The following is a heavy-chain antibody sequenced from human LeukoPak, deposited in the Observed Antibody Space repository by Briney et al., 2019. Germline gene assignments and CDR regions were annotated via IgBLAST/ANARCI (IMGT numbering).Heavy chain of an antibody. Sequence: SETLSLTCAVSGVSISTGYWWSWVRQPPGERLEWIGEIHHSGSAAYNPSLKSRVIISVDKSKNQFSLNLNSVTAADTAVYYCVRNGDYSADYWGQGTLVTVSS. D-gene: IGHD4-17*01. CDR1: GVSISTGYW. CDR2: IHHSGSA. CDR3: VRNGDYSADY. V-gene: IGHV4-4*02. J-gene: IGHJ4*02.